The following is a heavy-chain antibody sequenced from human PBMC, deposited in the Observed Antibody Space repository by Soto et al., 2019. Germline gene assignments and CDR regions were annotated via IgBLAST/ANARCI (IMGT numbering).Heavy chain of an antibody. CDR1: GGSIRSYY. CDR2: IYYSGST. Sequence: SETLSLTCTVSGGSIRSYYWSWIRQPPGKGLEWIGYIYYSGSTNYNPSLKSRVTISADTSKNQFSLKLSSVTAADTAVYYCARVYAYYFDFWGQGTLVTVSS. J-gene: IGHJ4*02. V-gene: IGHV4-59*01. D-gene: IGHD2-8*01. CDR3: ARVYAYYFDF.